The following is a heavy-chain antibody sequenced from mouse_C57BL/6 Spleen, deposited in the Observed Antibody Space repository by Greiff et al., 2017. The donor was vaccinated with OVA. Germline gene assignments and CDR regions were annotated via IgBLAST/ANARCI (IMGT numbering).Heavy chain of an antibody. V-gene: IGHV1-52*01. CDR2: IDPSDSET. D-gene: IGHD2-5*01. J-gene: IGHJ3*01. CDR1: GYTFTSYW. CDR3: ARLGYYSNYAFAY. Sequence: VQLQQPGAELVRPGSSVKLSCKASGYTFTSYWMHWVKQRPIQGLEWIGNIDPSDSETHYNQKFKDKATLTVDKSSSTAYMQLSSLTSEDSAVYYCARLGYYSNYAFAYWGQGTLVTVSA.